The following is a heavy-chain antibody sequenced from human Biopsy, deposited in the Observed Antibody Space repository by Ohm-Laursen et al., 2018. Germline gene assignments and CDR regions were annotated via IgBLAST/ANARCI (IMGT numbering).Heavy chain of an antibody. D-gene: IGHD3-16*01. CDR2: LHDRGVT. J-gene: IGHJ6*02. CDR3: QGGHLPPGQFYGVDA. Sequence: GSLRLSCSASGFRFDNTGMHWVRQAPGKGLEWVSSLHDRGVTYYADSVKGRFTISGDNSKNTLYLQMNGLRAEDTAVYFCQGGHLPPGQFYGVDAWGQGTTVTVSS. V-gene: IGHV3-23*01. CDR1: GFRFDNTG.